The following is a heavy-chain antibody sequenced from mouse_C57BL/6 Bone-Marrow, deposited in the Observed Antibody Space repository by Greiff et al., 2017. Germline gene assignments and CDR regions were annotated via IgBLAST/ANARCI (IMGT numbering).Heavy chain of an antibody. V-gene: IGHV1-61*01. J-gene: IGHJ2*01. CDR1: GYTFTSYW. D-gene: IGHD1-1*01. Sequence: QVQLQQPGAELVRPGSSVKLSCKASGYTFTSYWRDWVKQRPGQGLEWIGNIYSSDSETHYNQKFKDKATLTVDKSSSTAYMQLSSLTSEDSAVYYCAVDYGSSYDYFDYWGQGTTLTVAS. CDR3: AVDYGSSYDYFDY. CDR2: IYSSDSET.